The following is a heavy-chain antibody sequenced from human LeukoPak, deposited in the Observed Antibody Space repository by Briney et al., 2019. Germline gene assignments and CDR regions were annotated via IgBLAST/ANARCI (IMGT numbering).Heavy chain of an antibody. V-gene: IGHV5-51*01. D-gene: IGHD1-26*01. J-gene: IGHJ4*02. CDR3: ARLPTGSYYFDY. CDR1: GYSFTSYW. Sequence: GESLKISCKGSGYSFTSYWIGWVRQMPGKGLEWMGIIYPGDSDTRYSPSFQGQATISADKSISTAYRQWSSLKASDTALYYGARLPTGSYYFDYWGQGTLVTVSS. CDR2: IYPGDSDT.